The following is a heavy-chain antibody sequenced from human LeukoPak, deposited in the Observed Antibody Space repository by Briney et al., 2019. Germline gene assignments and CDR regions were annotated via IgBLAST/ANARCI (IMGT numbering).Heavy chain of an antibody. CDR1: GGSISSYY. D-gene: IGHD3-22*01. CDR2: IYHSGST. V-gene: IGHV4-59*01. J-gene: IGHJ5*02. CDR3: ARVPYYYDRSGYYP. Sequence: SETLSLTCTVSGGSISSYYWSWIRQPPGKGLEWIGYIYHSGSTNYNPSLTSRVTISVDTSKNQFSLKLISVTAADTAVYYCARVPYYYDRSGYYPWGQGTLLTVSS.